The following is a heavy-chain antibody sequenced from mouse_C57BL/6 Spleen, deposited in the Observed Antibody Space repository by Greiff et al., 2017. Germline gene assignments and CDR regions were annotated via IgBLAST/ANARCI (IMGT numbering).Heavy chain of an antibody. V-gene: IGHV1-81*01. CDR3: ASPYYYGSPYWYFDV. Sequence: VQLQQSGAELARPGASVKLSCKASGYTFTSYGISWVKQRTGQGLEWIGEIYPRSGNTYYNEKFKGKATLTADKSSSTAYMELRSLTSEDSAVYFCASPYYYGSPYWYFDVWGTGTTVTVSS. J-gene: IGHJ1*03. CDR2: IYPRSGNT. D-gene: IGHD1-1*01. CDR1: GYTFTSYG.